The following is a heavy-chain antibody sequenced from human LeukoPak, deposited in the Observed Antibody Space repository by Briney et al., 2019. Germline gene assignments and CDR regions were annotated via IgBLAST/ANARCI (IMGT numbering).Heavy chain of an antibody. CDR1: GGSISSYY. Sequence: SETLSLTCTVSGGSISSYYWSWIRQPPGKGLEWIGYIYYSGSTNYNPSLKGRVTISVDTSKNQFSLKLSSVTAADTAVYYCARQRAQPGYYYYGMDVWGQGTTVTVSS. J-gene: IGHJ6*02. V-gene: IGHV4-59*08. D-gene: IGHD2-2*01. CDR3: ARQRAQPGYYYYGMDV. CDR2: IYYSGST.